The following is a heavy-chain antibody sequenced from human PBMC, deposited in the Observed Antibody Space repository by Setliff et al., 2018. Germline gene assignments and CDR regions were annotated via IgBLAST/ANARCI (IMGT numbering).Heavy chain of an antibody. D-gene: IGHD1-1*01. J-gene: IGHJ4*02. Sequence: SETLSLTCTVSGASISSGTYYWGWIRQPPGKGLEWIGRIHYLGTTYSNASLASRLTMSDDTSKNQFSLRLTSVTAADTAVYYCARTGTYRYFDHWGQGTLVTVSS. CDR3: ARTGTYRYFDH. CDR1: GASISSGTYY. V-gene: IGHV4-39*01. CDR2: IHYLGTT.